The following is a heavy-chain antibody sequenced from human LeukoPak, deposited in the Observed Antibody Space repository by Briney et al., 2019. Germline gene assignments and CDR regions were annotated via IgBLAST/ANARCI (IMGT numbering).Heavy chain of an antibody. J-gene: IGHJ4*02. Sequence: SEKLSCKASGGTFSSYAISWVRQAPGQGLEWMGGIIPIFGTANYAQKFQGRVTITADESTSTAYMELSSLRSEDTAVYYCARAIVGASIVPGSFDYWGQGTLVTLSS. CDR1: GGTFSSYA. CDR2: IIPIFGTA. CDR3: ARAIVGASIVPGSFDY. V-gene: IGHV1-69*13. D-gene: IGHD1-26*01.